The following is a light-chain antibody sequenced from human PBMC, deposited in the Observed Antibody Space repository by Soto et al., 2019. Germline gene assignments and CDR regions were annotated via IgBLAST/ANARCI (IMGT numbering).Light chain of an antibody. CDR2: DAY. CDR3: QQHGSSPIT. J-gene: IGKJ5*01. Sequence: EVVFTQSPVTLSLSPGERATLSGRASQSFRGLLAWYQQKPGQAPRLLIYDAYNRATGIPPRFSGSGSGTDFTLTISSLEPEDFAVYYCQQHGSSPITFGQGTRLEIK. V-gene: IGKV3-11*01. CDR1: QSFRGL.